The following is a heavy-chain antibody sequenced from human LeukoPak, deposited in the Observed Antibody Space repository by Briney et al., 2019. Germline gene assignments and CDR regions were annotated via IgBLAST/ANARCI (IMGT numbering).Heavy chain of an antibody. CDR1: GYSFTSSW. CDR2: IYPGDSDT. D-gene: IGHD2/OR15-2a*01. J-gene: IGHJ4*02. CDR3: ARQVSYYFAH. V-gene: IGHV5-51*01. Sequence: GESLKISCKGSGYSFTSSWVGWVRQMPGKGLEWMGIIYPGDSDTRYSPSFQGPVTISVDRSISTAYLQWSSLKASDTAMYYCARQVSYYFAHWGQGTLVTVSS.